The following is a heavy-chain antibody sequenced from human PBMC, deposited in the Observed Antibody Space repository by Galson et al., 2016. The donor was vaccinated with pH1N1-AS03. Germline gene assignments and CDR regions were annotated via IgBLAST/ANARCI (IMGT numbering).Heavy chain of an antibody. J-gene: IGHJ5*02. CDR3: TRHPRRAAGGLGGFDP. Sequence: SLRLSCAASGLNFSASAMHWVRQTSGKGLGWIGRIRAKAYNYATEYAAPVRGRFTISKDDSKNTAFLQMNSLKIEDTAVYYCTRHPRRAAGGLGGFDPWGQGTLVTVSS. D-gene: IGHD6-13*01. CDR1: GLNFSASA. CDR2: IRAKAYNYAT. V-gene: IGHV3-73*01.